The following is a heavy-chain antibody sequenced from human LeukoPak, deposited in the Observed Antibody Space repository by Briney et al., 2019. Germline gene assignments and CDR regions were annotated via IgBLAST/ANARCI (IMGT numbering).Heavy chain of an antibody. V-gene: IGHV3-30*02. CDR2: IRYDVDNK. D-gene: IGHD3-3*01. CDR3: AKCRFVSEWLKKYWYFDL. CDR1: GFTFSNYG. J-gene: IGHJ2*01. Sequence: GGSLRLSCGASGFTFSNYGMLWVRHAPGKGLEWVAFIRYDVDNKLYADSMKGRFSTSRDKSKNTLYIRIDSHRAEDTSVYYSAKCRFVSEWLKKYWYFDLWGRGTLVTVSS.